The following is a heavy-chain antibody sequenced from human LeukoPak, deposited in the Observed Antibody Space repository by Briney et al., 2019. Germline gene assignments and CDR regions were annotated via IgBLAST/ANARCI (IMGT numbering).Heavy chain of an antibody. D-gene: IGHD2-21*01. V-gene: IGHV3-30*02. CDR2: LRYDGSNK. CDR1: GFIFSNYA. CDR3: AKDGLFQYAHIVVVGPQVGGGYFDY. Sequence: GGSLRLSCAASGFIFSNYAMHWVRQAPGKGLEWVAFLRYDGSNKYYADSVKGRFTISRDNSKNTLYLRMNSLRAEDTAVYYCAKDGLFQYAHIVVVGPQVGGGYFDYWGQGTLVTVSS. J-gene: IGHJ4*02.